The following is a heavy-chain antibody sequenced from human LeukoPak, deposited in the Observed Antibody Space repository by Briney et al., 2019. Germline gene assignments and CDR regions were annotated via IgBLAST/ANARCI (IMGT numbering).Heavy chain of an antibody. CDR1: GFTFSSYG. V-gene: IGHV3-33*01. J-gene: IGHJ4*02. CDR3: ARAAEDIVVVVAATPEIDY. D-gene: IGHD2-15*01. CDR2: IWYDGSNK. Sequence: GESLRLSCAASGFTFSSYGMHWVRQAPGKGLEWVAVIWYDGSNKYYADSVKGRFTISRENSKNTPYLQMNSLRAEDTAVYYCARAAEDIVVVVAATPEIDYWGQGTLVTVSS.